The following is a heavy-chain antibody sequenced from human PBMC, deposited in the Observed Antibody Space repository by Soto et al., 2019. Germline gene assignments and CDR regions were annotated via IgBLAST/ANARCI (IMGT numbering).Heavy chain of an antibody. D-gene: IGHD5-12*01. CDR3: ARESGYGGTFDY. V-gene: IGHV1-18*01. Sequence: ASVKVSCKASGYTFSNSGISWVRQAPGQGLEWMGWISAYNGNTNYAQKLQGRVTMTTDTSTSTAYMELRSLRSDDTAVYYCARESGYGGTFDYWGQGTLVTVSS. CDR1: GYTFSNSG. J-gene: IGHJ4*02. CDR2: ISAYNGNT.